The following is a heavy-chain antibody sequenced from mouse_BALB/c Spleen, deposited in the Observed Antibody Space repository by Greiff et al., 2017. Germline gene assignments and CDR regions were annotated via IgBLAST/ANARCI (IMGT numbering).Heavy chain of an antibody. Sequence: EVQLQQSGPELVKPGASVKMSCKASGYTFTDYYMDWVKQSHGESFEWIGRVNPYNGGTSYNQKFKGKATLTVDKSSSTAYMELNSLTSEDSAVYYCARTEYGNYPYAMDYWGQGTSVTVSS. CDR2: VNPYNGGT. V-gene: IGHV1-19*01. CDR3: ARTEYGNYPYAMDY. D-gene: IGHD2-10*02. J-gene: IGHJ4*01. CDR1: GYTFTDYY.